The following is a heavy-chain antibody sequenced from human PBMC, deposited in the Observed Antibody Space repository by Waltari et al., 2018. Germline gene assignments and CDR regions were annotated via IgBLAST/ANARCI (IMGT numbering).Heavy chain of an antibody. V-gene: IGHV1-69-2*01. CDR2: VDPEDGET. D-gene: IGHD3-3*01. J-gene: IGHJ5*02. CDR1: GYTFTDYY. CDR3: ATVRRYDPRSPNWNWFDP. Sequence: EVQLVQSGAEVKKPGATVKISCKVSGYTFTDYYMHWVQQAPGKGLEWMGLVDPEDGETIYAGKFQGRVTITADTSTDTAYMELSSLRSEDTAVYYCATVRRYDPRSPNWNWFDPWGQGTLVTVSS.